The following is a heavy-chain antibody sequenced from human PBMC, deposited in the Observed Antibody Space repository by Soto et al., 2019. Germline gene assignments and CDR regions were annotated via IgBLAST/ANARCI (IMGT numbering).Heavy chain of an antibody. V-gene: IGHV4-30-2*01. CDR3: ARCVAPYLGTWFDP. CDR1: GGSISSGNSYA. CDR2: ISDTGST. J-gene: IGHJ5*02. D-gene: IGHD3-16*01. Sequence: QLQLQESGSGLVKPSQTLSLTCAVSGGSISSGNSYAWSWIRQPPGKGLEWIGSISDTGSTSYNPSLKGRVTMSVDKAKNQFSLKLSSVTAADMAVYYCARCVAPYLGTWFDPWGQGSLVIVSS.